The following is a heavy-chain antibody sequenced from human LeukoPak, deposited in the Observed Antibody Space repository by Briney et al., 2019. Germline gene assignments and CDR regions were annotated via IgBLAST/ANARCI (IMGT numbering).Heavy chain of an antibody. D-gene: IGHD3-10*02. V-gene: IGHV3-48*03. J-gene: IGHJ6*04. CDR2: ISSSGSTM. CDR3: AELGITMIGGV. Sequence: NPGGSLRLSCAASGFTFSSYEMNWVRQAPGKGLEWVSYISSSGSTMYYADSVKGRFTISRDNAKNSLYLQMNSLRAEDTAVYYCAELGITMIGGVWGKGTTVTISS. CDR1: GFTFSSYE.